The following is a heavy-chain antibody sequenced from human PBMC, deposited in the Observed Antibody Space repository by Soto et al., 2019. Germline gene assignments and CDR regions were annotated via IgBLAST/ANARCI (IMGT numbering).Heavy chain of an antibody. CDR1: GYTFTNYW. V-gene: IGHV5-51*01. J-gene: IGHJ6*02. CDR2: IYPGDSDT. Sequence: XESLKVSCQGSGYTFTNYWVGWVLQMPGKGLEWMGIIYPGDSDTKYNPSFQGQVTISADKSITTTYLRWTSLKASDTAIYYCADSIFYYGMDVWGQRTTVTVPS. CDR3: ADSIFYYGMDV.